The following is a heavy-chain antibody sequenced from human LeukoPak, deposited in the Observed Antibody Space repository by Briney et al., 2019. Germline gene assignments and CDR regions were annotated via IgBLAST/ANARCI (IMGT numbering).Heavy chain of an antibody. D-gene: IGHD3-10*01. Sequence: GGSLTLSCAASGLTFSTYWMNWVRQAPGKGLEWVANIKQDGSEKYYVDSVKGRFTISRDNAKNSLYLHMNNLRAEDTAVYYCASVSRASGSDHWGQGTLVTVSS. V-gene: IGHV3-7*01. CDR2: IKQDGSEK. CDR3: ASVSRASGSDH. CDR1: GLTFSTYW. J-gene: IGHJ4*02.